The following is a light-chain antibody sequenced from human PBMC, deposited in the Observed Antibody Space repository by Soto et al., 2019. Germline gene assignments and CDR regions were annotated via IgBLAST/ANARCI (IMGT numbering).Light chain of an antibody. CDR1: QSVSSSY. CDR3: QQYGRSPWT. Sequence: IVLTQSPGTLSFSPGERATLSCRASQSVSSSYLAWYQQKPGQAPRLLIFDASSRATGISDRFSGSGSGKDFTLTISRLEPEDFAVYYCQQYGRSPWTFGQGSKV. CDR2: DAS. V-gene: IGKV3-20*01. J-gene: IGKJ1*01.